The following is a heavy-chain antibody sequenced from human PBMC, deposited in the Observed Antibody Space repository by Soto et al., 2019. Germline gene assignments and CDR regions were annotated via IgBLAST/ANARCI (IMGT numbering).Heavy chain of an antibody. Sequence: RSLTCTVSGGSISSSSYYWGWIRQPPGKGLEWIGSIYYSGSTYYNPSLKSRVTISVDTSKNQFSLKLSSVTAADTAVYYCGATMVRGVIISWFDPWGQGTLVTVSS. V-gene: IGHV4-39*01. CDR3: GATMVRGVIISWFDP. D-gene: IGHD3-10*01. CDR1: GGSISSSSYY. CDR2: IYYSGST. J-gene: IGHJ5*02.